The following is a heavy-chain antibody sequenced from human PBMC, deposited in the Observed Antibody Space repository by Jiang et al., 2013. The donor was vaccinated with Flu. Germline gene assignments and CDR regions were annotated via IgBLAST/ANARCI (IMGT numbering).Heavy chain of an antibody. Sequence: VQLLESGGGLVKPGESLRLSCAASGFTFSNFYMSWIRQAPGKGLEWVSYISGSSNEIEYADSVKGRFTVSRDNAKNSLYLQMNSLRDEDTAVYYCARQIRGYLYHGGIWGQGTLVTVSS. V-gene: IGHV3-11*03. CDR2: ISGSSNEI. D-gene: IGHD5-18*01. CDR3: ARQIRGYLYHGGI. J-gene: IGHJ4*02. CDR1: GFTFSNFY.